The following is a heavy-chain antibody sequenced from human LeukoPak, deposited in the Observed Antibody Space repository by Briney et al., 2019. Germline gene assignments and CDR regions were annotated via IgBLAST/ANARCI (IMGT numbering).Heavy chain of an antibody. CDR2: IVQSGNT. Sequence: SETLSLTCAVYGGSFSGYYWSWLRQPPGKGLEWIGEIVQSGNTKYNPSLKSRVNPSVDTSKNQISLSLTSVTAADTAVYYCARFGSSTWYKGAFDIWGRGTMVTVAS. CDR1: GGSFSGYY. D-gene: IGHD6-13*01. V-gene: IGHV4-34*12. J-gene: IGHJ3*02. CDR3: ARFGSSTWYKGAFDI.